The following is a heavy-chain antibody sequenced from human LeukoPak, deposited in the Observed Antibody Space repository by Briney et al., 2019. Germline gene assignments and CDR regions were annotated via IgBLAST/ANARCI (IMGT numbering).Heavy chain of an antibody. CDR1: GYTFTSYD. CDR2: MNPNSGNT. D-gene: IGHD3-22*01. V-gene: IGHV1-8*01. Sequence: ASVKVSCKGSGYTFTSYDINWVRQATGQGLEWMGWMNPNSGNTGYAQKFQGRVTMTRNTSISTAYMELSSLRSEDTAVYYCARGGAYFYDSSGYYYVDDYWGQGTLVTVSS. J-gene: IGHJ4*02. CDR3: ARGGAYFYDSSGYYYVDDY.